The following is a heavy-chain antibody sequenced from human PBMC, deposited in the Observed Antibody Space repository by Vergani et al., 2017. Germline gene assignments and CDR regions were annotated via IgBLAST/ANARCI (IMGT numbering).Heavy chain of an antibody. CDR3: ARILGPPYCISTTCSHSDYWSADFWDH. D-gene: IGHD3-3*01. Sequence: QITLKESGPVLVKPTETLTLTCTVSEISLSNPRMGVSWIRQPPGKALEWLATIFSNDEKSYSRSLRTRLSMSKDNLMNQVVLTMTNMDPVDKATYFCARILGPPYCISTTCSHSDYWSADFWDHWSQGALVTVSS. J-gene: IGHJ4*02. V-gene: IGHV2-26*01. CDR2: IFSNDEK. CDR1: EISLSNPRMG.